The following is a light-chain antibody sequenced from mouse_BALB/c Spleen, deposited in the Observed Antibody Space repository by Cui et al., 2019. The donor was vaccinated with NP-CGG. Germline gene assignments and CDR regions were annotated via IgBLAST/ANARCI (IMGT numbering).Light chain of an antibody. J-gene: IGLJ1*01. Sequence: QAVVTQESALTTSPGETVTLTCRSNTGAVTTSNYANWVQEKPDHLFTGLIGGTNNRPPGVPARSSGSLIGDKAALTITGAQTEDEAIYFCALWYSNHWVFGGGTKLTVL. CDR2: GTN. V-gene: IGLV1*01. CDR3: ALWYSNHWV. CDR1: TGAVTTSNY.